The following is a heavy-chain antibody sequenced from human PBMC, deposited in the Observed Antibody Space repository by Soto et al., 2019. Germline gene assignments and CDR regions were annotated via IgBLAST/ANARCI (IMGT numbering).Heavy chain of an antibody. CDR3: ARAVYCTTDKCGYDCPYDNTDV. J-gene: IGHJ6*02. Sequence: QVQLQQSGPGLVKPSGTLSLTCFVSGDSINNAYWWSWVRQAPEKGLEWIGEIYHTGGRSYMPSLRGRITLSGETSKNQFSRKLTSVTAADTAVFYCARAVYCTTDKCGYDCPYDNTDVWGQGAVVTVAS. CDR2: IYHTGGR. V-gene: IGHV4-4*02. CDR1: GDSINNAYW. D-gene: IGHD2-8*01.